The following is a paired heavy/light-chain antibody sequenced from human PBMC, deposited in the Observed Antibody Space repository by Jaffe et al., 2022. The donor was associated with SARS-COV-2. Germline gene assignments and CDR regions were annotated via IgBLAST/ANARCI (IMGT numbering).Heavy chain of an antibody. Sequence: QVQLQESGPGLVKPSETLSLTCTVSGGSISSYYWSWIRQPAGKGLEWIGRIYTSGSTNYNPSLKSRVTMSVDTSKNQFSLKLSSVTAADTAVYYCARDESSGYDEGSPFDYWGQGTLVTVSS. V-gene: IGHV4-4*07. CDR1: GGSISSYY. D-gene: IGHD3-22*01. CDR3: ARDESSGYDEGSPFDY. J-gene: IGHJ4*02. CDR2: IYTSGST.
Light chain of an antibody. V-gene: IGKV3-20*01. J-gene: IGKJ2*01. CDR3: QQYGSSPPDT. Sequence: EIVLTQSPGTLSLSPGERATLSCRASQSVSSSYLAWYQQKPGQAPRLLIYGASSRATGIPDRFSGSGSGTDFTLTISRLEPEDFAVYYCQQYGSSPPDTFGQGTKLEIK. CDR2: GAS. CDR1: QSVSSSY.